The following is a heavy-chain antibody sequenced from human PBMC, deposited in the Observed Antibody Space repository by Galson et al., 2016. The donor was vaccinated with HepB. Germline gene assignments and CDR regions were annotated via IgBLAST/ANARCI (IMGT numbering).Heavy chain of an antibody. D-gene: IGHD2-2*01. Sequence: SLRLSCAASGFTFSDNYMSWIRQAPGNGLEWVSYISSSGSTILYGDSVKGRFNISRDNARNSLYLQMNSLRAEDTAVYYCARDTYADHYWGQGTLVTVSS. J-gene: IGHJ4*02. V-gene: IGHV3-11*01. CDR2: ISSSGSTI. CDR1: GFTFSDNY. CDR3: ARDTYADHY.